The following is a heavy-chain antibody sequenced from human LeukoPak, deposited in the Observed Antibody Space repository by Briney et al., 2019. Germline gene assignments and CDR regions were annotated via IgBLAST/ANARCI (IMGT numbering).Heavy chain of an antibody. V-gene: IGHV1-69*13. Sequence: SVNVSCKASGGTFSSYAISWVRQDPGQGLEWMGGIIPIFGTANYAQKFQGRVTITADESTSTAYMELSSLRSEDTAVYYCARGPAVAGTTEYFQHWGQGTLVTVSS. CDR3: ARGPAVAGTTEYFQH. CDR2: IIPIFGTA. J-gene: IGHJ1*01. D-gene: IGHD6-19*01. CDR1: GGTFSSYA.